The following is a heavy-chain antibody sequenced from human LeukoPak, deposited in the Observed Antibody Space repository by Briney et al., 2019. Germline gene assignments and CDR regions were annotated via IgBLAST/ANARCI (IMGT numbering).Heavy chain of an antibody. CDR1: GFTFETYA. Sequence: PGGSLRLSCAGSGFTFETYAMTWVRQAPGKGLEWISVIGPSGAVTHYAESVKGRFTISRDNSKTTLYLRMNNLRVEDTAIYFCAKYATGYAPDFDYWGQGTLVTVSS. D-gene: IGHD5-12*01. V-gene: IGHV3-23*01. CDR2: IGPSGAVT. J-gene: IGHJ4*02. CDR3: AKYATGYAPDFDY.